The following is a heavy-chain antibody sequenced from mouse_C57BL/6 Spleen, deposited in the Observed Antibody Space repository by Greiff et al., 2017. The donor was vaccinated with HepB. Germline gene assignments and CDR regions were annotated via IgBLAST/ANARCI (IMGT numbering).Heavy chain of an antibody. D-gene: IGHD1-1*01. CDR1: GYTFTSYG. J-gene: IGHJ2*01. CDR3: ASYYGSSYLDY. V-gene: IGHV1-81*01. Sequence: QVQLKESGAELARPGASVKLSCKASGYTFTSYGISWVKQRTGQGLEWIGEIYPRSGNTYYNEKFKGKATLTADKSSSTAYMELRSLTSEDSAVYFCASYYGSSYLDYWGQGTTLTVSS. CDR2: IYPRSGNT.